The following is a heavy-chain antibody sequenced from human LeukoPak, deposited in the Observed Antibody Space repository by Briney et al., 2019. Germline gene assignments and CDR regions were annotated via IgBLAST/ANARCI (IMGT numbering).Heavy chain of an antibody. V-gene: IGHV4-39*07. CDR2: IYHSGTT. D-gene: IGHD3-10*01. Sequence: SETLSLTCSVSGGSISTNVYYWGCIRQPPGKGLEWIGSIYHSGTTYYNPSLQSRVSMSVDTSKNHFSLRLNSVTAADTAVYYCARAVAYHSDSGSYRAFDIWGQGTMVTVSS. CDR3: ARAVAYHSDSGSYRAFDI. CDR1: GGSISTNVYY. J-gene: IGHJ3*02.